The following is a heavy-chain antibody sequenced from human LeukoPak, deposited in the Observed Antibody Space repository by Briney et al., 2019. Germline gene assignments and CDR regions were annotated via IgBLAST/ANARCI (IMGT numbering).Heavy chain of an antibody. CDR3: ARVQAEYYYYYYGMDV. V-gene: IGHV4-59*01. Sequence: SETLSLTCTVSGGSISSYYWSWIRQPPGKGLEWIGYIYYSGSTNYNPSLKSRVTISVDTSKNQFSLKLSSVTAADTAVYYCARVQAEYYYYYYGMDVWGQGTTVIVSS. CDR1: GGSISSYY. J-gene: IGHJ6*02. D-gene: IGHD2/OR15-2a*01. CDR2: IYYSGST.